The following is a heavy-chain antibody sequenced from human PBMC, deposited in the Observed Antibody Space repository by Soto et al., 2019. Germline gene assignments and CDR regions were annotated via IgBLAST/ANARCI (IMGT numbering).Heavy chain of an antibody. CDR2: ISGSGGST. Sequence: GGSLRLSCAASGFTFSSYAMSWVRQAPGKGLEWVSAISGSGGSTYYADSVKGRFTISRDNSKNTLYLQMNSLRAEDTAVYYCAKEGVGAAGTDYYYYYMDVWGKGTTVTVSS. J-gene: IGHJ6*03. CDR1: GFTFSSYA. V-gene: IGHV3-23*01. CDR3: AKEGVGAAGTDYYYYYMDV. D-gene: IGHD6-13*01.